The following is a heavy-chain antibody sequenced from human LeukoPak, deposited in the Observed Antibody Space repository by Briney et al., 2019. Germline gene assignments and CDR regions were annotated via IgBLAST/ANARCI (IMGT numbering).Heavy chain of an antibody. V-gene: IGHV1-69*06. CDR3: VRSRAWPAAFDI. CDR2: IVPIFGSS. J-gene: IGHJ3*02. CDR1: GGTFSSYT. Sequence: GASVKVSCKASGGTFSSYTISWVRQAPGQGLEWMGGIVPIFGSSYESQHFQDRIMLTADKSTSTANMELNSLRSEDTAMYYCVRSRAWPAAFDIWGQGTMVTVSS.